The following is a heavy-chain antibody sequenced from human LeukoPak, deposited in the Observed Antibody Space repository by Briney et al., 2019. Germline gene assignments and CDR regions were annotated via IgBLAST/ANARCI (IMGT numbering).Heavy chain of an antibody. J-gene: IGHJ4*02. D-gene: IGHD4-17*01. CDR1: GFNSGDYG. V-gene: IGHV3-49*04. CDR2: IRRRANDGTT. Sequence: GGSLRLSCTASGFNSGDYGLSWVRQAPGKGLEWIGFIRRRANDGTTEYAVSVKGRFTISRDDSKSIVYLKMNGLQTEDTGLYYCTRADGDYDHRFFDYWGQGTQVIVSS. CDR3: TRADGDYDHRFFDY.